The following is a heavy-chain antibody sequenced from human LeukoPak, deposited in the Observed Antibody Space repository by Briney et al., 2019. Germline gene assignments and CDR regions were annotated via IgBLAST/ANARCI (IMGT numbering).Heavy chain of an antibody. V-gene: IGHV1-8*02. CDR2: MNPNSGNT. CDR1: GGTFSSYA. D-gene: IGHD3-22*01. CDR3: ARFGSGYGDY. Sequence: GASVKVSCKASGGTFSSYAISWVRQATGQGLEWMGWMNPNSGNTGYAQKFQGRVTMTRNTSISTAYMELSSLRSEDTAVYYCARFGSGYGDYWGQGTLVTVSS. J-gene: IGHJ4*02.